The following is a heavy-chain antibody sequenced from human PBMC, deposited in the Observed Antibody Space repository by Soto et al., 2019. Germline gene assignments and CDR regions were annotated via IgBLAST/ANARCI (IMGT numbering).Heavy chain of an antibody. V-gene: IGHV3-23*01. CDR2: IRGSGGST. CDR1: GFTFSSYA. CDR3: AKMAGYYYAPNPKHAFDI. D-gene: IGHD3-22*01. Sequence: EVQLLESGGGLVQPGGSLRLSCGASGFTFSSYAMSWVRQAPGKGLEWGSAIRGSGGSTYYADSVKGRFTISRDNSKNTLYRQMNSLRAEDTAVYYCAKMAGYYYAPNPKHAFDICGQGTMVTVSS. J-gene: IGHJ3*02.